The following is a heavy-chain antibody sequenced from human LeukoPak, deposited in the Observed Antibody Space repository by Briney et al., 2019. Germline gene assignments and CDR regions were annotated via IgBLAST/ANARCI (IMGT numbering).Heavy chain of an antibody. Sequence: GRSLRLSCAASGFTFSSYAMHWVRQAPGKGLEWVAVISYDGSNKYYADSVKGRFTISRDNSKNTLYLQMNSLRSEDTAVYYCARARGYCSSTSCYPFGYWGQGTLVTVSS. D-gene: IGHD2-2*01. J-gene: IGHJ4*02. CDR3: ARARGYCSSTSCYPFGY. V-gene: IGHV3-30-3*01. CDR1: GFTFSSYA. CDR2: ISYDGSNK.